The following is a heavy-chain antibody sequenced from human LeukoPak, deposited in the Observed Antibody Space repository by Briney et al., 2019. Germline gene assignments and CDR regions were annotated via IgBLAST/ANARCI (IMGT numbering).Heavy chain of an antibody. CDR2: IDLSDSYT. D-gene: IGHD3-22*01. V-gene: IGHV5-10-1*01. Sequence: GGSLRISCKGSGYSFTSYSSSWVRQMPGKGLEWMGRIDLSDSYTNYSPSFQGHFTISADKSISTAYLQWSTLKASDTAIYYCARLSYYYDSSGYQIDYWGQGTLVTVSS. CDR3: ARLSYYYDSSGYQIDY. J-gene: IGHJ4*02. CDR1: GYSFTSYS.